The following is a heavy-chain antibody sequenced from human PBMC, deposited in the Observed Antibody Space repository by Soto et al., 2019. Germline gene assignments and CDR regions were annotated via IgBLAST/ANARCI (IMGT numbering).Heavy chain of an antibody. D-gene: IGHD3-3*01. CDR2: MNPNSGNT. V-gene: IGHV1-8*01. CDR1: GFTFTTYA. J-gene: IGHJ4*02. Sequence: QEQQVQSGAEVKKPGASVKVSCKASGFTFTTYAFNWVRQANGQGLEWMGWMNPNSGNTGYAQKFQGRVTMTRNTSISTAYMELSSLTSDDTAVYYCAGKYDFCTLWGQGALVTVSS. CDR3: AGKYDFCTL.